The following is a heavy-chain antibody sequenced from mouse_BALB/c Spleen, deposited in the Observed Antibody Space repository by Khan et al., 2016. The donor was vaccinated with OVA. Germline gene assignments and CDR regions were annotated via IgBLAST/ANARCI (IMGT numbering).Heavy chain of an antibody. V-gene: IGHV1-7*01. D-gene: IGHD2-12*01. CDR1: GYTFTTFW. J-gene: IGHJ3*01. CDR3: SRRGLYCIFAY. CDR2: INPSTGYT. Sequence: QVQLKQSGAELAQPGASVKMSCKTSGYTFTTFWMHWVKQRPGQGLEWIGYINPSTGYTEYNQRFKEKAILTHDKSSSTAYIQLSRLTSDDSAVYYCSRRGLYCIFAYWGQETLGTVSA.